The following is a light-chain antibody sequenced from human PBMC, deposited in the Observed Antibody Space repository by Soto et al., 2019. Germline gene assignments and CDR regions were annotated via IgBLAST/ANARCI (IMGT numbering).Light chain of an antibody. Sequence: EIVMAQSPATLSVSPGERVTLSCRASQSVSSNLAWYQQKPGQAPRLLIYGASARATGIPARFSGSGSGTEFTITISSLQSEDFALYYCQQYNDWPQLTFGGGTKVEIK. J-gene: IGKJ4*01. CDR2: GAS. V-gene: IGKV3-15*01. CDR1: QSVSSN. CDR3: QQYNDWPQLT.